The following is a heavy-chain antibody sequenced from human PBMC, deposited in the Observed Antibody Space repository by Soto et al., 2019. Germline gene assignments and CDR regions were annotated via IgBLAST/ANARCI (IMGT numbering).Heavy chain of an antibody. CDR2: ISSSSSNI. CDR3: ARQEGGYSGCDVGRYFDY. Sequence: EVQLVESGGGLVQPGGSLRLSCAASGFIFSSYSMNWVRQAPGKGLEWVSYISSSSSNIYYADSVKGRFTISRDNAKNSLFLKMNSLTDEDTAVYYCARQEGGYSGCDVGRYFDYWGQGTLVTVSS. D-gene: IGHD5-12*01. J-gene: IGHJ4*02. V-gene: IGHV3-48*02. CDR1: GFIFSSYS.